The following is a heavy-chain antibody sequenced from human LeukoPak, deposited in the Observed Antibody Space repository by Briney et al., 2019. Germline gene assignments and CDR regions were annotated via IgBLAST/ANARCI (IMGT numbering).Heavy chain of an antibody. CDR2: IYSGGST. V-gene: IGHV3-53*01. CDR1: GFTVSSNY. D-gene: IGHD3-10*01. CDR3: ARVRGPIMFMDV. J-gene: IGHJ6*03. Sequence: TGGSLRLSCAASGFTVSSNYMSWVRQAPGKGLEWVSVIYSGGSTSYADSVKGRFTISRDNSKNTLYLQMNNLRAEDTAVYYCARVRGPIMFMDVWGKGTTVTISS.